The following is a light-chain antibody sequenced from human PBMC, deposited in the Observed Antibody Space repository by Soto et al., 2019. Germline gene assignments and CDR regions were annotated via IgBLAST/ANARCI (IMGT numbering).Light chain of an antibody. CDR1: FSNIGSNS. CDR3: AAWDDTVDNYV. J-gene: IGLJ1*01. V-gene: IGLV1-44*01. CDR2: YNK. Sequence: QTVVTQSPSTSGTPGQRVTISCSGSFSNIGSNSVSWYQHLPGTAPKLLISYNKKRPSGVPDRFSGSKSGTSASLAISGLHSEDEADYYCAAWDDTVDNYVFGTGTKLTVL.